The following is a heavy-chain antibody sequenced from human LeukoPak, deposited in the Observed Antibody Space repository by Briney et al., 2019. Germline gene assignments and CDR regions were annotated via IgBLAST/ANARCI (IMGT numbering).Heavy chain of an antibody. CDR2: IYSGGST. CDR3: AREGDDSSGLDY. D-gene: IGHD3-22*01. CDR1: GFTVSSNY. J-gene: IGHJ4*02. Sequence: GGSLRLSCAASGFTVSSNYMSWVRQAPGKGLEWVSVIYSGGSTYYADSVKGRFTISRDNSKNTLYLQMNSLRAEDTAVYYCAREGDDSSGLDYWGQGTLVTVSS. V-gene: IGHV3-66*01.